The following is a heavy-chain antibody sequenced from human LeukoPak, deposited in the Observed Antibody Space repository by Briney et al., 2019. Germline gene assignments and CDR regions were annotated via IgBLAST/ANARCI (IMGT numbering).Heavy chain of an antibody. D-gene: IGHD3-16*01. CDR1: GGSISSNSDY. CDR3: ARLPRGLIRSY. Sequence: SETLSLTCTVSGGSISSNSDYWGWIRQPPGKGLEWIGTIYHSGSTYYKPSLKSRVVISVDTSKNQFSLRLNSVTAADTAVYYCARLPRGLIRSYWGQGTLVTVSS. CDR2: IYHSGST. J-gene: IGHJ4*02. V-gene: IGHV4-39*01.